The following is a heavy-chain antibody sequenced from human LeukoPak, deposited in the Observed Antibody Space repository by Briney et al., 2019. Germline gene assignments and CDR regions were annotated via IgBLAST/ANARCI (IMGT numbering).Heavy chain of an antibody. D-gene: IGHD5-18*01. CDR1: GGSISSGSYY. CDR2: IYTSGST. Sequence: SETLSLTCTVSGGSISSGSYYWSWIRQPAGKGLEWIGRIYTSGSTNYNPSLKSRVTISVDTSKNQFSLKLSSVTAADTAVYYWAREDTAMVCWGQGTLVTVSS. V-gene: IGHV4-61*02. J-gene: IGHJ4*02. CDR3: AREDTAMVC.